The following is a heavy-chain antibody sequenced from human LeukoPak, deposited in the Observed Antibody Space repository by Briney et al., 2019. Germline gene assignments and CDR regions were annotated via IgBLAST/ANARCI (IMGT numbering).Heavy chain of an antibody. D-gene: IGHD5-24*01. J-gene: IGHJ5*02. Sequence: ASVKVSCKASGYTFTGYYMHWVRQAPGQGLEWMGWINPNSGGTNYAQKFQGRVTMTEDTSTDTAYMELSSLRSEDTAVYYCATGRDGSTNWFDPWGQGTLVTVSS. CDR2: INPNSGGT. CDR1: GYTFTGYY. CDR3: ATGRDGSTNWFDP. V-gene: IGHV1-2*02.